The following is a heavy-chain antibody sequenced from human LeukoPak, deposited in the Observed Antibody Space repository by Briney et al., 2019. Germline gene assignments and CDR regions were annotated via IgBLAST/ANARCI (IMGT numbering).Heavy chain of an antibody. CDR1: RNHFTYQW. CDR3: ARYYYDSSAGPFDY. J-gene: IGHJ4*02. V-gene: IGHV5-51*01. D-gene: IGHD3-22*01. CDR2: IYPDYSDI. Sequence: GESLKISSSSSRNHFTYQWHAWGRQMPGKGLEWMGIIYPDYSDIRYSPSFQGQVTISADKANSTAYLQWSRLKVTDTAMDFYARYYYDSSAGPFDYWVQGTLVTVSS.